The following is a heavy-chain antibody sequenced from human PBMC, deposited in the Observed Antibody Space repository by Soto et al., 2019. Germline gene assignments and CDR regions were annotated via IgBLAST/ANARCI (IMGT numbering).Heavy chain of an antibody. CDR1: GGSFSGYY. J-gene: IGHJ4*02. CDR2: INHSGST. Sequence: PSETLSLTCAVYGGSFSGYYWSWIRQPPGKGLEWIGEINHSGSTNYNPSLKSRVTISVDTSKNQFSLKLSSVTAADTAVYYCAIAAAPRYFDYWGQGTLVTVS. CDR3: AIAAAPRYFDY. V-gene: IGHV4-34*01. D-gene: IGHD6-13*01.